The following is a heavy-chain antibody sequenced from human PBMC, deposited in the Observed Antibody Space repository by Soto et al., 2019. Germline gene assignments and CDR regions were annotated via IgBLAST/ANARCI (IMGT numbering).Heavy chain of an antibody. CDR2: ISWNSGTI. CDR1: GFTFDDYA. Sequence: GGSLRLSCAASGFTFDDYAMHWVRQAPGKGLEWVSGISWNSGTIVYADSVKGRFTISRDNAKNSLYLQMNSLRGEDTAFYYCAKDMRGGSSSSRYYYGLDVWGQGTTVTVSS. CDR3: AKDMRGGSSSSRYYYGLDV. V-gene: IGHV3-9*01. J-gene: IGHJ6*02. D-gene: IGHD6-13*01.